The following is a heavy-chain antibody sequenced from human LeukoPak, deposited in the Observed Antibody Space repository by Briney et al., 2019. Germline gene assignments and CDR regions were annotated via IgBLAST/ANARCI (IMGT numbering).Heavy chain of an antibody. V-gene: IGHV4-34*01. CDR1: GGSFSGYY. CDR2: INHSGST. Sequence: SETLSLTCAVYGGSFSGYYWSWIRQPPGKGLEWIGEINHSGSTNYSPSLKSRVTISVDTSKNQFSLKLSSVTAADTAVYYCARGPRARYCSGGSCSDIFDYWGQGTLVTVSS. J-gene: IGHJ4*02. D-gene: IGHD2-15*01. CDR3: ARGPRARYCSGGSCSDIFDY.